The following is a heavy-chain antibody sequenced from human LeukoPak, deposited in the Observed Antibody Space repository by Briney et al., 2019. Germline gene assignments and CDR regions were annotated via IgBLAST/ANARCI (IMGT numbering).Heavy chain of an antibody. CDR3: ARLRRIVGATWRYYYYMDV. Sequence: PSETLSLTCAVYGGSFSGYYWSWIRQPPGKGLEWIGEINHSGSTNYNPSLKSRVTISVDTSKNQFSLKLSSVTAADTAVYYCARLRRIVGATWRYYYYMDVWGKGTTVTISS. V-gene: IGHV4-34*01. CDR2: INHSGST. CDR1: GGSFSGYY. J-gene: IGHJ6*03. D-gene: IGHD1-26*01.